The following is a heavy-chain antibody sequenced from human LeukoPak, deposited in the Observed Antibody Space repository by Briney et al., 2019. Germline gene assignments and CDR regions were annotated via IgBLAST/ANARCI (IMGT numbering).Heavy chain of an antibody. CDR1: GFAFSSFG. D-gene: IGHD3-16*01. Sequence: GGSLRLSCAASGFAFSSFGMHWVRQAPGKGLEWVAVISYDGSNKYYADSVKGRFTISRDNSRNMLFLQMNSLRVEDTAVYYCATLLGGDGMDVWGQGTTVIVPS. J-gene: IGHJ6*02. V-gene: IGHV3-30*03. CDR2: ISYDGSNK. CDR3: ATLLGGDGMDV.